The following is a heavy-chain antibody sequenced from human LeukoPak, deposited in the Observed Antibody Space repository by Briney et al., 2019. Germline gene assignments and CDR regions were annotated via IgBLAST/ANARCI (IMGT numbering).Heavy chain of an antibody. V-gene: IGHV3-48*01. CDR1: GFTFSSYS. CDR2: ISSSSTM. Sequence: GGSLRLSCAASGFTFSSYSMNWVRQAPGKGLEWVSYISSSSTMYYADSVKGRFTISRDNAKNSLYLQMNSLRAEDTAVYYCARDRGPTGPTYYYGSGSPSYWGQGTLVTVSS. D-gene: IGHD3-10*01. J-gene: IGHJ4*02. CDR3: ARDRGPTGPTYYYGSGSPSY.